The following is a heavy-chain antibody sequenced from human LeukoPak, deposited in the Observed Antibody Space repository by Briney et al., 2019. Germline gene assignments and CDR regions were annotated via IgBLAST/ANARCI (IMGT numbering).Heavy chain of an antibody. CDR3: ARTLSYYYDSSGYYRYFDY. V-gene: IGHV4-30-4*01. D-gene: IGHD3-22*01. CDR2: IYYSGST. CDR1: GGSISSGDCY. Sequence: SETLSLTCTVSGGSISSGDCYWSWIRQPPGKGLEWIGYIYYSGSTYYNPSLKSRVTISVDTSKNQFFLKLSSVTAADTAVYYCARTLSYYYDSSGYYRYFDYWGQGTLVTVSS. J-gene: IGHJ4*02.